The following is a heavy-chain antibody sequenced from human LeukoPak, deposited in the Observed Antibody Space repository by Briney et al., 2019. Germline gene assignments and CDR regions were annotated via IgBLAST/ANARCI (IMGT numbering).Heavy chain of an antibody. J-gene: IGHJ5*02. Sequence: SETLSLTCTVSGYSISSSYYWGWIRQSPRKGLEWIGSIYHLGSTYYNPSLKSRVTISIDTSKSQFSLRLSSVTAADTAVYYCAGQRFRMITFGGVIVENWFDPWGQGTLVTVSS. CDR3: AGQRFRMITFGGVIVENWFDP. CDR1: GYSISSSYY. D-gene: IGHD3-16*02. V-gene: IGHV4-38-2*02. CDR2: IYHLGST.